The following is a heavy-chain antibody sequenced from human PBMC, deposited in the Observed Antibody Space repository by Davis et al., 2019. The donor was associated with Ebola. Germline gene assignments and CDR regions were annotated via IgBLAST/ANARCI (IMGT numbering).Heavy chain of an antibody. V-gene: IGHV4-34*01. CDR3: ARAYGLYSSSPYYYYYYGMDV. Sequence: PSETLSLTCAVYGGSFSGYYWTWIRQPPGKGLEWIGEINHSGSTNYNPSLKSRVTISVDTSKNQFSLKLSSVTAADTAVYYCARAYGLYSSSPYYYYYYGMDVWGKGTTVTVSS. D-gene: IGHD6-6*01. CDR1: GGSFSGYY. CDR2: INHSGST. J-gene: IGHJ6*04.